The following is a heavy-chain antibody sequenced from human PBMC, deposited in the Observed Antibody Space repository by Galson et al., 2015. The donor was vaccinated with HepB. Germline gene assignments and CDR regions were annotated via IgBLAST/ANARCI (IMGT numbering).Heavy chain of an antibody. Sequence: SVKVSCKASGNTLTNDAIHWVRQAPGQGLEWLGWINGGNGHTKYSQKLQGRLTFTTDTSASIAYMDLTSLTSEDTAIYYCAHSDPAFDNWGQGSLITVSS. CDR1: GNTLTNDA. V-gene: IGHV1-3*01. J-gene: IGHJ4*02. D-gene: IGHD1-26*01. CDR2: INGGNGHT. CDR3: AHSDPAFDN.